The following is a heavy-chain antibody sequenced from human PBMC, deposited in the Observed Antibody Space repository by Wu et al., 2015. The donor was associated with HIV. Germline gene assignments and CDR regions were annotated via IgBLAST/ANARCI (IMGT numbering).Heavy chain of an antibody. Sequence: QVQLQESGPGLVKPSETLSLTCTVSGGSISSSSYYWGWIRQPPGKGLEWIGSIYYSGSTYYNPSLKSRVTISVDTSKNQFSLKLSSVTAADTAVYYCARGPTLSDSSGYFHDAFDIWGQGTMVTVSS. CDR2: IYYSGST. CDR3: ARGPTLSDSSGYFHDAFDI. D-gene: IGHD3-22*01. V-gene: IGHV4-39*07. CDR1: GGSISSSSYY. J-gene: IGHJ3*02.